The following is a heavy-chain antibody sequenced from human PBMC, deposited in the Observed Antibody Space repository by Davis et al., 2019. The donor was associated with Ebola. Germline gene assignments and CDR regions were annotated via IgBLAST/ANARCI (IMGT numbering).Heavy chain of an antibody. CDR2: ISGGGGSI. CDR3: ATDGGGYTAPY. D-gene: IGHD5-12*01. Sequence: PGGSLRLSCTASGLTFSTHELNWVRQAPGKGLEWVSYISGGGGSIYYADSVKGRFTISRDNAKNSLFLQMNSLRAEDTAVYYCATDGGGYTAPYWGQGILVTVSS. J-gene: IGHJ4*02. V-gene: IGHV3-48*03. CDR1: GLTFSTHE.